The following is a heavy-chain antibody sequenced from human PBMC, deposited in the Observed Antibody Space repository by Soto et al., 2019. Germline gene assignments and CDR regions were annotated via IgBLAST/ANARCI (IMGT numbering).Heavy chain of an antibody. Sequence: QVQLVESGGGVVQPGRSLRLSCAASGFTFSSYGMQWVRQAPGKGLEWVAVISYDGSNKYYADSVKGRFTISRDNSKNTLYLQMNSLRAEDTAVYYCAKALDSTTVTTWEHDTLKYYFDYRGQGSLVIVAS. D-gene: IGHD4-17*01. V-gene: IGHV3-30*18. CDR3: AKALDSTTVTTWEHDTLKYYFDY. CDR1: GFTFSSYG. J-gene: IGHJ4*02. CDR2: ISYDGSNK.